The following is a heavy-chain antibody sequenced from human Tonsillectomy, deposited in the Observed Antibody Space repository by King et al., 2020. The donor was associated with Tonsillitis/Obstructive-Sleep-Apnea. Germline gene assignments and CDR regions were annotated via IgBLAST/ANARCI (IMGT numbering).Heavy chain of an antibody. CDR1: GFTFDYYA. Sequence: EVQLVESGGGLVQPGRSLRLSCAASGFTFDYYAMHWVRQAPGKGLEWVSGISWNSGTIGYADSVKGRFTISRDNAKNSLYLQMSSLRAEDTALYYCAKDIEDVAAAGTRIDYWGQGSLVTVSS. D-gene: IGHD6-13*01. V-gene: IGHV3-9*01. J-gene: IGHJ4*02. CDR2: ISWNSGTI. CDR3: AKDIEDVAAAGTRIDY.